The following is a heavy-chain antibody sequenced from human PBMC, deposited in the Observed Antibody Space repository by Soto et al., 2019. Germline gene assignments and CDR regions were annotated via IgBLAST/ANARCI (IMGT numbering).Heavy chain of an antibody. CDR2: VYSNGHT. J-gene: IGHJ4*02. Sequence: SEPLYLTCTVSGDSIRNKNYHWGWTRQPPGKGLEWIGTVYSNGHTYHNPSLKSRLAMAVDTSKNQFSLSLISVTAADTAVYFCASLTNGRPGDFWGQGSLVTVSS. V-gene: IGHV4-39*01. CDR3: ASLTNGRPGDF. CDR1: GDSIRNKNYH. D-gene: IGHD2-8*01.